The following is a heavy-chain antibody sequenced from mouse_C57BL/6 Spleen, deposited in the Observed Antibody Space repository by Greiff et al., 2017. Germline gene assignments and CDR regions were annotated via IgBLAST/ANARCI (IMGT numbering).Heavy chain of an antibody. V-gene: IGHV1-59*01. J-gene: IGHJ2*01. CDR3: ARNGNYSYYFDY. CDR1: GYTFTSYW. Sequence: VQLQQPGAELVRPGTSVKLSCKASGYTFTSYWMHWVKQRPGQGLEWIGVIDPSDSYTNYNQKFKGKATLTVDTSSSTAYMQLSSLTSEDSAVYYCARNGNYSYYFDYWGQGTTRTVSS. CDR2: IDPSDSYT. D-gene: IGHD2-1*01.